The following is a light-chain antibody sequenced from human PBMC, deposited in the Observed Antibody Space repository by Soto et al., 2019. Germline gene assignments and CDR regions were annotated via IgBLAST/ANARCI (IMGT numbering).Light chain of an antibody. J-gene: IGLJ1*01. V-gene: IGLV1-44*01. CDR2: NNN. CDR1: SSNIGSNS. Sequence: QSVLTQPPSASGTPGQSITISCSGGSSNIGSNSVNWYQQFPGTAPKLLIYNNNQRPSGVPDRFSGSKSGTSASLAISGLQSEDESDYYCAAWDDSLDGPIFGTGTKLTVL. CDR3: AAWDDSLDGPI.